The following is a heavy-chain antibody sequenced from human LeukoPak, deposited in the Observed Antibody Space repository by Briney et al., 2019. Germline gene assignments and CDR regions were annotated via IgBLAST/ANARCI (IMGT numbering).Heavy chain of an antibody. CDR1: GFTFSSYH. V-gene: IGHV3-7*01. CDR2: IKQDGSEK. J-gene: IGHJ4*02. D-gene: IGHD3-22*01. Sequence: GGSLRLSCVGSGFTFSSYHMNWVRQAPGKGLEWVANIKQDGSEKYYVDSVKGRFTISRDNAKNSLYLQMNSLRAEDTAVYYCARDIRSPYYYDSSGYYDYWGQGTLVTVSS. CDR3: ARDIRSPYYYDSSGYYDY.